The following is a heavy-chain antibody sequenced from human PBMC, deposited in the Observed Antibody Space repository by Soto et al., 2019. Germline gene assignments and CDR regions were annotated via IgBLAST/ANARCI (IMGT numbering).Heavy chain of an antibody. V-gene: IGHV3-23*01. J-gene: IGHJ5*02. CDR1: GFTFSSYA. CDR2: ISGSGGST. CDR3: AKVGAAIVVVVAATTWFDP. Sequence: GGSLRLSCAASGFTFSSYAMSWVRQAPGKGLEWVSAISGSGGSTYYADSEKGRFTISRDNSKNTLYLQMNSLRAEDTAVYYCAKVGAAIVVVVAATTWFDPWGQGTLVTVSS. D-gene: IGHD2-15*01.